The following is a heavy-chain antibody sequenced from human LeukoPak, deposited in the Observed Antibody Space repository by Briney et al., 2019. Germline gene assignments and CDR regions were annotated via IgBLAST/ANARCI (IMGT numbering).Heavy chain of an antibody. V-gene: IGHV4-39*07. CDR1: GASFTGYY. J-gene: IGHJ6*03. Sequence: SETLSLTCDVYGASFTGYYWGWIRQPPGKGLEWIGSIYYSGSTYYNPSLKSRVTISVDTSKNQFSLKLSSVTAADTAVYYCARDGPSGSYIDYYYMDVWGKGTTVTVSS. CDR2: IYYSGST. CDR3: ARDGPSGSYIDYYYMDV. D-gene: IGHD1-26*01.